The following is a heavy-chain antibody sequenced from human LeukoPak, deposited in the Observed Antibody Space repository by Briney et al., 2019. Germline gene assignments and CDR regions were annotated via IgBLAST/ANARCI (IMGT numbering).Heavy chain of an antibody. J-gene: IGHJ4*02. Sequence: SGGSLRLSCAASGFTFSSNAVSWVRQAPGKGLEWVSAISGSGGSTYYADSVKGRFTISRDNSKNTLYLQMNSLRAEDTAVYYCAKDREVLRNWGQGTLVTVSS. CDR1: GFTFSSNA. CDR3: AKDREVLRN. CDR2: ISGSGGST. V-gene: IGHV3-23*01. D-gene: IGHD4/OR15-4a*01.